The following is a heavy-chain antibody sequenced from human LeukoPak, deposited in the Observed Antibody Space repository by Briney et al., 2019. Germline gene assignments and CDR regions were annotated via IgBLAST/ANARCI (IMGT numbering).Heavy chain of an antibody. J-gene: IGHJ4*02. D-gene: IGHD6-19*01. V-gene: IGHV3-74*01. Sequence: GGPLTLPCAASGLPNSTYWMHWVRQAPGKGLVWVSRFNPDGSNINYADSVKGRFTISRDNAKNTLFLQMNSLRAEDTAVYYCVRSSGWPDYWGQGTIVTVSS. CDR1: GLPNSTYW. CDR2: FNPDGSNI. CDR3: VRSSGWPDY.